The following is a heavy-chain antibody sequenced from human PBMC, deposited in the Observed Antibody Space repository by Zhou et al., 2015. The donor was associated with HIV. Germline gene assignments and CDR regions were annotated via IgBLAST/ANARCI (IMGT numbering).Heavy chain of an antibody. V-gene: IGHV1-69*06. CDR2: ITPILGTA. CDR3: ARGIATVTTSGYFQH. CDR1: GGTFTTYT. D-gene: IGHD4-17*01. Sequence: QVQLVQSGAEVKKPGSSVRVSCQASGGTFTTYTISWVRQAPGQGLEWVGGITPILGTADYAQKFQGRVTITADRSTSTVYMEVRSLRSDDTAVYYCARGIATVTTSGYFQHWGQGTLVTVSP. J-gene: IGHJ1*01.